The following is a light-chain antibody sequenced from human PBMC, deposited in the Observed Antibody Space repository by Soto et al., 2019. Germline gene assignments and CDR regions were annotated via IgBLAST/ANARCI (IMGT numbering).Light chain of an antibody. Sequence: DIVMTQPPLSLSVTPGEPASISCRSSQSLLHSSGNNYLDWYVQKPGQSPQLLIYWGSSRASGVPDRFSGSGSGTDFTLKISRVEAEDVGVSYCMQGQQTPLTFGHGTRLEIK. CDR2: WGS. V-gene: IGKV2-28*01. J-gene: IGKJ5*01. CDR3: MQGQQTPLT. CDR1: QSLLHSSGNNY.